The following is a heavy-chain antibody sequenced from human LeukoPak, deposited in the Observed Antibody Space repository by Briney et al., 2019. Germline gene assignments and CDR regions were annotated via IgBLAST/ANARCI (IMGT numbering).Heavy chain of an antibody. CDR2: IYASGST. CDR3: ARALSRAAVAAPDY. J-gene: IGHJ4*02. V-gene: IGHV4-61*02. CDR1: GGSISSGSYY. D-gene: IGHD6-19*01. Sequence: SETLSLTCTVSGGSISSGSYYWSWIRQPAGKGLEWIGRIYASGSTNYNPSLKSRVTISVDTSKNQYSRKLSSVTAADTAVYYCARALSRAAVAAPDYWGQGTLVTVSS.